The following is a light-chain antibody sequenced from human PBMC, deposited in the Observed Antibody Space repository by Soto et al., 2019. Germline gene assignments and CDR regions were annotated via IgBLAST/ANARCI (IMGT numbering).Light chain of an antibody. J-gene: IGLJ2*01. CDR1: SGSVSTSYS. V-gene: IGLV8-61*01. Sequence: QAVVTQEPSVSVSPGGTVTLTCGLNSGSVSTSYSPTWYQQTPGQAPRTLIYTTDTRSSGVPDRFSGSILGNKAALTITGAQPHDESDYYCVLYMGNGVSVFGGGTKLTVL. CDR3: VLYMGNGVSV. CDR2: TTD.